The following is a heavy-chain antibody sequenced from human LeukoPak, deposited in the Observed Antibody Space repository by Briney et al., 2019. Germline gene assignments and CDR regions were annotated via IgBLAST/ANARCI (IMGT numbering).Heavy chain of an antibody. CDR1: GYPFTGYY. V-gene: IGHV1-2*02. J-gene: IGHJ6*03. D-gene: IGHD3-10*01. Sequence: ASVKVSCKASGYPFTGYYVHWVRQAPGHGLEWMGWVNPRNGGTHSAQKFQGRVSMTGDTSITTAYMELTGLTSDDTAVYYCATGAQYGLRGVAYFYYMHVWGTGMTVTVSS. CDR2: VNPRNGGT. CDR3: ATGAQYGLRGVAYFYYMHV.